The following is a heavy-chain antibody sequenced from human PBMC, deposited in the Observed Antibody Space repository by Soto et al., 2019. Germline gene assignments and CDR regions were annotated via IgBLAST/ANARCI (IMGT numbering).Heavy chain of an antibody. CDR2: ICPGDSDT. CDR1: GYSFTSYC. D-gene: IGHD2-15*01. V-gene: IGHV5-51*01. J-gene: IGHJ4*02. Sequence: GESLKISCKGSGYSFTSYCIGWVRQMPGKGLEWMGIICPGDSDTRYSPSFQGQVTISADKSISTAYLQWSSLKASDTAMYYCARHEYCSGGSCRGTYYFDYWGQGTLVTVSS. CDR3: ARHEYCSGGSCRGTYYFDY.